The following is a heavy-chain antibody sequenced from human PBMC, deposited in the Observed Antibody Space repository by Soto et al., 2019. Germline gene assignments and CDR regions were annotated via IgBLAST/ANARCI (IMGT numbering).Heavy chain of an antibody. J-gene: IGHJ6*02. V-gene: IGHV4-31*03. D-gene: IGHD5-12*01. Sequence: SETLSLTCTVSGGSISSGGDYWSWIRQHPGKGLEWIGYIYYNGSTNYNPSLKSRVTISVDTSKNQFSLKLSSVTTADTAVYYCARARGVATIIYYYGMDVWGQGTTVTVSS. CDR2: IYYNGST. CDR1: GGSISSGGDY. CDR3: ARARGVATIIYYYGMDV.